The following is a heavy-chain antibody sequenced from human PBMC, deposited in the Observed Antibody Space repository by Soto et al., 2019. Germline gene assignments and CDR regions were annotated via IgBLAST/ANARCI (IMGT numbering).Heavy chain of an antibody. CDR3: ARDLKDTTAMAPFYYYYYGMDV. Sequence: GGSRRLSCAASGFTFSSYAMSWVRQAPGKGLEWVAVISYDGSNKYYADSVKGRFTISRDNSKNTLYLQMNSLRAEDTAVYYCARDLKDTTAMAPFYYYYYGMDVWGQGTTVTVSS. CDR2: ISYDGSNK. V-gene: IGHV3-30-3*01. J-gene: IGHJ6*02. CDR1: GFTFSSYA. D-gene: IGHD5-18*01.